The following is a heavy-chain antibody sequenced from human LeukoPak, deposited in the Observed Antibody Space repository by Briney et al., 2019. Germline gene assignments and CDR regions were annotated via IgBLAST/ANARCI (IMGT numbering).Heavy chain of an antibody. CDR2: MYTSGGT. CDR3: ARDTGYYFGSGNYLYYFDY. V-gene: IGHV4-4*07. J-gene: IGHJ4*02. CDR1: GGSISSYY. Sequence: SETLSLTCTVFGGSISSYYWSWIRQPAGKGLEWIGRMYTSGGTNYNPSLKSRVTMSVDTSKNQFSLKLSSVTAADTAVYYCARDTGYYFGSGNYLYYFDYWGQGTLVTVSS. D-gene: IGHD3-10*01.